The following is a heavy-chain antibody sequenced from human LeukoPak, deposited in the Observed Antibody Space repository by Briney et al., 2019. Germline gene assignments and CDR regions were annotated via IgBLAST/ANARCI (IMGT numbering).Heavy chain of an antibody. Sequence: ASVKVSCKASGYTFTGYYMHWVRQAPGQGLEWMGWINPNSGGTNYAQKFQGRVTMTRDTSISTAYTELSRLRSDDAAVYYCAAYYDILTGYKGGYYFDYWGQGTLVTVSS. CDR3: AAYYDILTGYKGGYYFDY. V-gene: IGHV1-2*02. CDR1: GYTFTGYY. CDR2: INPNSGGT. D-gene: IGHD3-9*01. J-gene: IGHJ4*02.